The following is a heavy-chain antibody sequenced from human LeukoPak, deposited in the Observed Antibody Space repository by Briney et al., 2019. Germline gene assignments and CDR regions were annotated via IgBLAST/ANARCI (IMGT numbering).Heavy chain of an antibody. CDR3: AKDRDYYGSGSYYKPNWFDP. D-gene: IGHD3-10*01. V-gene: IGHV3-23*03. J-gene: IGHJ5*02. CDR1: GFIFSSYA. Sequence: GGSLRLSCAASGFIFSSYAMNWVRQAPGKGLEWVSVIYSGGSTYYADSVKGRFTISRDNSKNTLYLQMNSLRAEDTAVYYCAKDRDYYGSGSYYKPNWFDPWGQGTLVTVSS. CDR2: IYSGGST.